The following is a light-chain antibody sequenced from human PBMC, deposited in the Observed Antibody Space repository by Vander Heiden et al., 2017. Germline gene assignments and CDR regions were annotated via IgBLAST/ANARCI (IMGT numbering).Light chain of an antibody. J-gene: IGLJ2*01. CDR2: DFD. V-gene: IGLV6-57*01. CDR1: SGGVDSNY. Sequence: NFMLTQPHSVSESPGKPVTLSCTRPSGGVDSNYVQWYQPRPGTSPNTLIFDFDQSPSCGPARFSGSIDSSSNSASPTISGLKTEDEADYFCQSYDDTGDVVFGGGTKLTVL. CDR3: QSYDDTGDVV.